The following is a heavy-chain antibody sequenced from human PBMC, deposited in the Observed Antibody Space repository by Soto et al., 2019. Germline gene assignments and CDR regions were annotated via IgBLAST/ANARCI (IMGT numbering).Heavy chain of an antibody. CDR1: GFSLSTSGVG. D-gene: IGHD2-15*01. V-gene: IGHV2-5*02. CDR2: IYWEDDK. CDR3: AHETYGSGGSCYPGQDWYFDH. J-gene: IGHJ2*01. Sequence: QITLKESGPTLVKPTQTLTLTCTFSGFSLSTSGVGVGWIRQPPGKALEWLALIYWEDDKRYSPSLKSRLTITKHTSKNQVVLTMTNKEPVHTATYYCAHETYGSGGSCYPGQDWYFDHWGRGTLVTVSS.